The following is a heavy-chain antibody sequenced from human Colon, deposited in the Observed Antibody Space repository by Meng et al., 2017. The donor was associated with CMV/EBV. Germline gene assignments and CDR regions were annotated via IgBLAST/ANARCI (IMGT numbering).Heavy chain of an antibody. D-gene: IGHD6-25*01. Sequence: SETLSLTCTASGGSISSYYWSWIRQPPGKGLEWIGYIYYSGSTDYNPSLKSRVTISVDTSKNQFSLKLSSVTAADTAVYYCARGGENWFDPWGQGTLVTVSS. J-gene: IGHJ5*02. CDR2: IYYSGST. CDR1: GGSISSYY. CDR3: ARGGENWFDP. V-gene: IGHV4-59*01.